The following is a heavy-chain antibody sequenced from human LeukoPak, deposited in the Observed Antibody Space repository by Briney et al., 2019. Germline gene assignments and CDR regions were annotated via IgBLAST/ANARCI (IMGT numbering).Heavy chain of an antibody. Sequence: GGSLRLSCAASGFSFSDYHMTWIRQAPGKGLECVSYISSRGSTIYYADSVKGRFTISRDNAKTSLYLQMNSLRVEDTAVYFWAKDYSTFGLFESWGQGMLVIVSS. J-gene: IGHJ4*02. CDR2: ISSRGSTI. D-gene: IGHD4-11*01. V-gene: IGHV3-11*01. CDR1: GFSFSDYH. CDR3: AKDYSTFGLFES.